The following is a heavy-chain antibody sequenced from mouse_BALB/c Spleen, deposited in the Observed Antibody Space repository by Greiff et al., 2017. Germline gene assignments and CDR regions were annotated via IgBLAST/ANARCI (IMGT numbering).Heavy chain of an antibody. CDR1: GDSITSGY. V-gene: IGHV3-8*02. CDR3: ARWYGNYVWFAY. J-gene: IGHJ3*01. D-gene: IGHD2-10*02. Sequence: EVQLQQSGPSLVKPSQTLSLTCSVTGDSITSGYWNWIRKFPGNKLEYMGYISYSGSTYYNPSLKSRISITRDTSKNQYYLQLNSVTTEDTATYYCARWYGNYVWFAYWGQGTLVTVSA. CDR2: ISYSGST.